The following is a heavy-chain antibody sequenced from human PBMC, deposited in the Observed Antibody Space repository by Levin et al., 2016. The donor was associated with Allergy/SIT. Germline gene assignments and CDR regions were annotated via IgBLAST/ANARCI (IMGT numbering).Heavy chain of an antibody. D-gene: IGHD1-26*01. V-gene: IGHV4-34*01. J-gene: IGHJ6*02. CDR3: ARVGYSGSYYWSPKVPSHYGMDV. Sequence: SETLSLTCAVYGGSFSGYYWSWIRQPPGKGLEWIGEINHSGSTNYNPSLKSRVTISVDTSKNQFSLKLSSVTAADTAVYYCARVGYSGSYYWSPKVPSHYGMDVWGQGTTVTVSS. CDR1: GGSFSGYY. CDR2: INHSGST.